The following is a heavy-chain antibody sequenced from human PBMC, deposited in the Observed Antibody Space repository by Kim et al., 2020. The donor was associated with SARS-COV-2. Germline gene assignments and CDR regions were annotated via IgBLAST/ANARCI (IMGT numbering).Heavy chain of an antibody. CDR2: IKQDGSEK. J-gene: IGHJ6*01. Sequence: GGSLRLSCAASGFTFSSYGMSWVRQAPGKGLEWVANIKQDGSEKYYVDSVKGRFTISRDNAKNPLYLQMNSLRAEDTAVYYCARDRHVVHAAMDYYSYG. D-gene: IGHD2-2*01. CDR1: GFTFSSYG. V-gene: IGHV3-7*03. CDR3: ARDRHVVHAAMDYYSYG.